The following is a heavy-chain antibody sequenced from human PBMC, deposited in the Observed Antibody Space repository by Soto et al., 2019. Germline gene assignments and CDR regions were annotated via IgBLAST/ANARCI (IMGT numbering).Heavy chain of an antibody. D-gene: IGHD3-16*01. CDR3: AHRGGATFGLYYFDY. CDR2: IYWHDDK. Sequence: GSGPTLVNPTQTLTLTCTFSGFSLSTTGVGVSWIRQPPGKALEWLAPIYWHDDKSYSPSLKSRLTITKDTSQNQVVLTMTNMDPGNTATYYCAHRGGATFGLYYFDYWGQGALVTVSS. V-gene: IGHV2-5*01. CDR1: GFSLSTTGVG. J-gene: IGHJ4*02.